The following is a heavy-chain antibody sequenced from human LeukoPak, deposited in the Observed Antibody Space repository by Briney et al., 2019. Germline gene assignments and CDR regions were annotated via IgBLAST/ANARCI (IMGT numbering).Heavy chain of an antibody. V-gene: IGHV3-48*02. D-gene: IGHD1-7*01. CDR2: ITSSSSTI. J-gene: IGHJ5*02. CDR3: ARDWINYFDP. Sequence: PGGSLRLSCAASGFTFSGYSMNWVRHAPGKALEWVSYITSSSSTIYYADSVKGRFTISRDNAKNSLYLQMNSLRDEDTAVYYCARDWINYFDPWGQGTLVTVSS. CDR1: GFTFSGYS.